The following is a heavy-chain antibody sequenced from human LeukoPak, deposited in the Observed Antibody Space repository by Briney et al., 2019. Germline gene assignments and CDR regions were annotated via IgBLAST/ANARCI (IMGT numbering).Heavy chain of an antibody. D-gene: IGHD2/OR15-2a*01. CDR3: IRLSTLISIQNIVVN. CDR1: GFIFSGSA. V-gene: IGHV3-73*01. Sequence: PGGSLRLSCAASGFIFSGSALHWVRQASGKGLEWIGRIGISPKNSATAYAASVKGRFTISSDDSKNTAFLQTNSLKTEDTAVYYCIRLSTLISIQNIVVNWGQGTLVTVSS. J-gene: IGHJ4*02. CDR2: IGISPKNSAT.